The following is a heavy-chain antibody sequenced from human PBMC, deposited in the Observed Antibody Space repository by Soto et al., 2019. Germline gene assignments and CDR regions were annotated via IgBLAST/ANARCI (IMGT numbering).Heavy chain of an antibody. D-gene: IGHD2-21*02. Sequence: SETLSLTCTVSGGSVSSSSYYWGWIRQPPGKGLEWIGSIYYSGSTYYNPSLKSRVTISVDTSKNQFSLKLSSVTAADTAVYYCARHYSDCLDYWGQGTLVTVSS. J-gene: IGHJ4*02. CDR1: GGSVSSSSYY. CDR3: ARHYSDCLDY. V-gene: IGHV4-39*01. CDR2: IYYSGST.